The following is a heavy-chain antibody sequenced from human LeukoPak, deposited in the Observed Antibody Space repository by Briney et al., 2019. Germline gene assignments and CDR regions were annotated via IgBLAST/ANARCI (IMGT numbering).Heavy chain of an antibody. Sequence: SETLSLTCTVSGGSISSSSYYWGWIRQPPGKGLEWIGSIYYSGSTYYNPSLRSRVTISVDTSKNQFSLKLSSVTAADTAVYYCARTDAAMVTFDYWGQGTLVTVSS. CDR2: IYYSGST. D-gene: IGHD5-18*01. CDR1: GGSISSSSYY. CDR3: ARTDAAMVTFDY. J-gene: IGHJ4*02. V-gene: IGHV4-39*07.